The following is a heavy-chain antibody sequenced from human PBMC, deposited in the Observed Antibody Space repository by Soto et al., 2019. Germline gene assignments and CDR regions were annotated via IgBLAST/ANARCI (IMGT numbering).Heavy chain of an antibody. Sequence: EVQLVESGGGLVKPGGSLRLSCAASGFTFSNAWMSWVRQAPGKGLEWVGRIKSKTDGGTTDYAAPVKGRFTISRDDSKNTLYLQMNSLKTEDTAVYYGTTDGDHKETVTWYYYMDVLGKGTTVTVSS. CDR3: TTDGDHKETVTWYYYMDV. V-gene: IGHV3-15*01. D-gene: IGHD4-4*01. CDR1: GFTFSNAW. J-gene: IGHJ6*03. CDR2: IKSKTDGGTT.